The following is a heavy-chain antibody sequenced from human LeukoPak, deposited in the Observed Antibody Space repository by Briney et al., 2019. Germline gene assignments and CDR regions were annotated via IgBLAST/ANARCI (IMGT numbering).Heavy chain of an antibody. CDR2: IGTTGDT. J-gene: IGHJ4*02. Sequence: GGSLRLSCAASGFTFSSYDMHWVRQGTGKGLDWVSAIGTTGDTYYPGSVKGRFTISRENAKNSLYLQMNSLRAEDTAVYYCVRDRPDYGAERFDYWSQGTLLTVSS. CDR1: GFTFSSYD. V-gene: IGHV3-13*01. CDR3: VRDRPDYGAERFDY. D-gene: IGHD4-17*01.